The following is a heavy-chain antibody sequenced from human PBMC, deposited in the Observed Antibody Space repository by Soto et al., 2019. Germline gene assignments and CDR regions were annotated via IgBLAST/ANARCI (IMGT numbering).Heavy chain of an antibody. CDR2: SSATGAGT. D-gene: IGHD3-16*01. Sequence: GGSLRLSCAASGFTFSSYGMTWVRQAPGKGLEWVSFSSATGAGTYYADSVKGRFTISRDNSKRSVFLDLNSLRVEDTAVYYCARDLGLLKSLFDYWGQGTLVTAPQ. J-gene: IGHJ4*02. V-gene: IGHV3-23*01. CDR3: ARDLGLLKSLFDY. CDR1: GFTFSSYG.